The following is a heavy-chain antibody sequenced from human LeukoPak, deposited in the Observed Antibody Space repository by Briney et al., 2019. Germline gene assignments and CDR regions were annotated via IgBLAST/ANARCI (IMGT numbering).Heavy chain of an antibody. D-gene: IGHD4-11*01. CDR2: INPNSGGT. V-gene: IGHV1-2*02. J-gene: IGHJ4*02. Sequence: ASVKVSCKASGYTFTGYYMHWVRQAPGQGLEWMGWINPNSGGTNYAQKFQGRVTMTRDTSISTAYMELSRLRSEDTAVYYCARQQGLQNLNFDYWGQGTLVTVSS. CDR3: ARQQGLQNLNFDY. CDR1: GYTFTGYY.